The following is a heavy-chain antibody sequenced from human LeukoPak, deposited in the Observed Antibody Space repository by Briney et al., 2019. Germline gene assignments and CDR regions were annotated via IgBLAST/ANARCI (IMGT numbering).Heavy chain of an antibody. CDR3: AKSYCGGDCG. D-gene: IGHD2-21*02. V-gene: IGHV3-23*01. CDR2: ITGNGVYT. J-gene: IGHJ4*02. Sequence: GGSLRLSCAVSGLPFGSYGMTWIRQAPGKGLEWVSGITGNGVYTYYADSVKGRFTISRDNSKSTLSLQMNSLRAEDTAVYYCAKSYCGGDCGWGPGTLVTVSS. CDR1: GLPFGSYG.